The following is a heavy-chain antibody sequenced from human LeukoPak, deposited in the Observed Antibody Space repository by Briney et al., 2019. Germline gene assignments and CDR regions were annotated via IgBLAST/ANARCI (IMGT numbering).Heavy chain of an antibody. V-gene: IGHV1-18*01. J-gene: IGHJ4*02. CDR2: ISAYNGNT. CDR1: GGTFSSYA. CDR3: ARDHVITMVRGKIDY. Sequence: ASVKVSCKASGGTFSSYAISWVRQAPGQGLEWMGWISAYNGNTNYAQKLQGRVTMTTDTSTSTAYMELRSLRSDDTAVYYCARDHVITMVRGKIDYWGQGTLVTVSS. D-gene: IGHD3-10*01.